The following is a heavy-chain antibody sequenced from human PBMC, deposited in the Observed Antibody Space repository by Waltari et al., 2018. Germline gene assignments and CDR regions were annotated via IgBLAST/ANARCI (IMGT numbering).Heavy chain of an antibody. J-gene: IGHJ4*02. CDR2: IYHSGST. CDR3: AREIGLGNPFLAERDY. D-gene: IGHD2-2*03. Sequence: QVQLQESGPGLVKPSETLSITCAVSGYSISSGSYWGWSRRPQGKGLEWIGSIYHSGSTYYNPSLKSRVTISVDTSKNQFSLKLSSVTAADTAVYYCAREIGLGNPFLAERDYWGQGTLVTVSS. V-gene: IGHV4-38-2*01. CDR1: GYSISSGSY.